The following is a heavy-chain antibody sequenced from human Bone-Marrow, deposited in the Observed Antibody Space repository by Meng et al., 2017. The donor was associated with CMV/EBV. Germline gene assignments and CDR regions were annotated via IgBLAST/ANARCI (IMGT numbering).Heavy chain of an antibody. CDR3: ARGPLSLTGYYSRRYCYGKDV. D-gene: IGHD3-9*01. CDR2: IIPILGIA. V-gene: IGHV1-69*04. CDR1: GGTFSSYA. Sequence: SVKGSCKASGGTFSSYAISWVRQAPGQGLEWMGRIIPILGIANYAQKFQGRVTITADKSTSTAYMELSSLRSEDTAVYYCARGPLSLTGYYSRRYCYGKDVSGQGTTVTVSS. J-gene: IGHJ6*02.